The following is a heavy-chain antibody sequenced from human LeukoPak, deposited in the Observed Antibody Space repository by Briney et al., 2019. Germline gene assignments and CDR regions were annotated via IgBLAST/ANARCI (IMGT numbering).Heavy chain of an antibody. V-gene: IGHV3-21*01. Sequence: PGGSLRLSCAASGFTFSSYSMNWVRQAPGKGLEWVSSISSSSSYIYYADSVKGRFTISRDNAKNSLYLQMNSLRAEDTAVYYCARDQRGYYDSSGPFDYWGQGTLVTVSS. CDR1: GFTFSSYS. J-gene: IGHJ4*02. CDR3: ARDQRGYYDSSGPFDY. CDR2: ISSSSSYI. D-gene: IGHD3-22*01.